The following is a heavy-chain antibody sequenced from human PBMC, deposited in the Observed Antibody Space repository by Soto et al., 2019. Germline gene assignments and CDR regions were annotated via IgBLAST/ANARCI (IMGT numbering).Heavy chain of an antibody. CDR3: ARVPWFGELSNLLFDY. CDR1: GFTFSSYW. V-gene: IGHV3-7*01. Sequence: GGSLRLSCAASGFTFSSYWMSWVRQAPGKGLEWVANIKQDGSEKYYVDSVKGRFTISRDNAKNSLYLQMNSLRAEDTAVYYCARVPWFGELSNLLFDYWGQGTLVTVSS. CDR2: IKQDGSEK. D-gene: IGHD3-10*01. J-gene: IGHJ4*02.